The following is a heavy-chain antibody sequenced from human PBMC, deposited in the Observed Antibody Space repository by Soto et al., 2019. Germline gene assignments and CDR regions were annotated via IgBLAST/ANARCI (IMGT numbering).Heavy chain of an antibody. J-gene: IGHJ5*02. Sequence: GGSLRLSCAASGFTFSSYAMSWVRQAPGKGLEWVSAISGSGGSTYYADSVKGRFTISRDNSKNTLYLQMNSLRAEDTAVYYCAKLRSGTWGQQLNWFDPWGQGTLVTVSS. CDR3: AKLRSGTWGQQLNWFDP. CDR1: GFTFSSYA. V-gene: IGHV3-23*01. D-gene: IGHD1-7*01. CDR2: ISGSGGST.